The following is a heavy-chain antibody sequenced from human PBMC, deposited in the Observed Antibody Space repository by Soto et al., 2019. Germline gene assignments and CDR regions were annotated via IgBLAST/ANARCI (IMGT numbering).Heavy chain of an antibody. Sequence: QVQLQESDPGLVKPSQTLSLTCTVSGGSISIGGYYWNWSRQHPGKGLEWIGYIYYSGSTYSNPSLKSRVSILVATSKNKFSLTLSSVTASDTAVYYCASSVFPWGQGTLVTVSS. CDR1: GGSISIGGYY. J-gene: IGHJ5*02. CDR2: IYYSGST. V-gene: IGHV4-31*03. CDR3: ASSVFP. D-gene: IGHD6-19*01.